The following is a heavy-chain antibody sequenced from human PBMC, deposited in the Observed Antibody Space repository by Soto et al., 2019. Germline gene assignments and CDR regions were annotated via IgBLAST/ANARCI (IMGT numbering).Heavy chain of an antibody. CDR3: ARVGQQWLVLGSRTCLDY. CDR1: GFTFSSYA. V-gene: IGHV3-30-3*01. J-gene: IGHJ4*02. CDR2: ISYDGSNK. Sequence: QVQLVESGGGVVQPGRSLRLSCAASGFTFSSYAMHWVRQAPGKGLEWVAVISYDGSNKYYADSVKGRFTISRDNSKNTLYLQMNSLRAEDTAVYYCARVGQQWLVLGSRTCLDYWGQGTLVTVSS. D-gene: IGHD6-19*01.